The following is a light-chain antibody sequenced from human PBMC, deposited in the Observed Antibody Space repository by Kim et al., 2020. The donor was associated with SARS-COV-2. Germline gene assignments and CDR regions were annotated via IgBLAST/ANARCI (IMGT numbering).Light chain of an antibody. V-gene: IGLV2-14*01. CDR3: SSYTSSSTWV. J-gene: IGLJ3*02. Sequence: QSALTQPASVSGSPGQSITIPCTGTSSDVGGYNYVSWYQQHPGKAPKLMIYDVSKRPSGVSNRFSGSKSGNTASLTISGLQAEGEADYYCSSYTSSSTWVFGGGTQLTVL. CDR1: SSDVGGYNY. CDR2: DVS.